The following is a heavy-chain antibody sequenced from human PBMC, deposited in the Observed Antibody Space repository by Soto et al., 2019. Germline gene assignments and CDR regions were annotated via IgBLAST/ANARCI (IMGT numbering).Heavy chain of an antibody. CDR1: GGTFSSYA. CDR2: IIPIFGTA. CDR3: ASDTCRYYGSGSYYPLPARRPNYYCYGMDV. Sequence: GASVKVSCKASGGTFSSYAISWVRQAPGQGLEWMGGIIPIFGTANYAQKFQGRVTITADESTSTAYMELSSLRSEDTAVYYCASDTCRYYGSGSYYPLPARRPNYYCYGMDVWGQGTTVTVSS. V-gene: IGHV1-69*13. J-gene: IGHJ6*02. D-gene: IGHD3-10*01.